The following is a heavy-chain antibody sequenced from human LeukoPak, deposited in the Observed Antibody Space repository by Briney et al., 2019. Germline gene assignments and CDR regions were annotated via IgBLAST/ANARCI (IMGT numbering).Heavy chain of an antibody. CDR3: AKDDAWLQYGN. J-gene: IGHJ4*02. CDR1: GFTFSSYE. D-gene: IGHD5-24*01. V-gene: IGHV3-48*03. Sequence: SGGSLRLSCAASGFTFSSYEMNWVRQAPGKGLEWVSYISSSGSTIYYADSVKGRFTISRDNAKNSLYLQMNSLRPEDTAVYYCAKDDAWLQYGNWGRGTLVTVSS. CDR2: ISSSGSTI.